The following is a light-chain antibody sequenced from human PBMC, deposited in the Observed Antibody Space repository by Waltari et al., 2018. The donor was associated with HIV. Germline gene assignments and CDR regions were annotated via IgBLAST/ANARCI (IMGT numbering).Light chain of an antibody. CDR3: QVWDNNSEPNVA. CDR2: DDS. CDR1: KIGTKS. Sequence: QAPSLSVAPGQTARITCGGNKIGTKSVHWYQQKPGQAPVLVVYDDSDRPSGIPERFSGSNSRNTATLTISGVEAGDEADYYCQVWDNNSEPNVAFGGGTKLTV. V-gene: IGLV3-21*02. J-gene: IGLJ2*01.